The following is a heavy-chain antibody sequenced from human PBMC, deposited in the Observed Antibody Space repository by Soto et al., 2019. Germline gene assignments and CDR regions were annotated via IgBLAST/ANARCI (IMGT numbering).Heavy chain of an antibody. CDR2: TYYRSKWYN. CDR3: ARGQLWLRHYHYYGMDV. Sequence: SQTLSRTCAISGDSVSSNSAAWNWIRQSPSRGLEWLGRTYYRSKWYNDYAVSVKSRITINPDTSKNQFSLQLNSVTPEDTAVYYCARGQLWLRHYHYYGMDVWGQGTTVTVSS. D-gene: IGHD5-18*01. J-gene: IGHJ6*02. CDR1: GDSVSSNSAA. V-gene: IGHV6-1*01.